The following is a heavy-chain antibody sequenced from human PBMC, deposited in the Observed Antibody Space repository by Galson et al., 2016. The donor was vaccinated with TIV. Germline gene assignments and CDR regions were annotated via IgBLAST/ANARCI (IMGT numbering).Heavy chain of an antibody. V-gene: IGHV3-23*01. Sequence: SLRLSCAASGFSLSDYAMTWVRQAPGKGLEWVSDISGRGGTTNYADSVKGRFTISRDKSKNTLNLHMSSRRAEDTALYYCARGPTTRRGYYGLDICGQGTTVTVSS. CDR1: GFSLSDYA. J-gene: IGHJ6*02. CDR3: ARGPTTRRGYYGLDI. D-gene: IGHD1-26*01. CDR2: ISGRGGTT.